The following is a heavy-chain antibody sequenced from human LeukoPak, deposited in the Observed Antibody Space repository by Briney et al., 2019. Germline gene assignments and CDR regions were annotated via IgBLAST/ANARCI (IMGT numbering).Heavy chain of an antibody. CDR3: ARGQRITMTD. D-gene: IGHD3-22*01. J-gene: IGHJ4*02. Sequence: SETLSLTCAVYGGSFRGYYWSWIRQPPGKGLEWIGEINHSGSTNYNPSLKSRVAISVDTSRNQFSLRLSSVTAADTAVYYCARGQRITMTDWGQGTLVTVSS. CDR2: INHSGST. V-gene: IGHV4-34*01. CDR1: GGSFRGYY.